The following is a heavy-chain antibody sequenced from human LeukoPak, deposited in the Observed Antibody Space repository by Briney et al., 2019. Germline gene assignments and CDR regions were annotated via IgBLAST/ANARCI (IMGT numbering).Heavy chain of an antibody. CDR2: IFYSGIA. CDR3: RRGPANYYDSSVYYKGMVYYFDY. D-gene: IGHD3-22*01. J-gene: IGHJ4*02. V-gene: IGHV4-59*01. CDR1: VGSPGSKY. Sequence: SGTLCLTCTVSVGSPGSKYWRWIRQPPQEGLEWMGYIFYSGIANYDLVLKSRVTISVDTSKNPYSLRLSSVTAADTAVYYWRRGPANYYDSSVYYKGMVYYFDYWGQGSLVTVSS.